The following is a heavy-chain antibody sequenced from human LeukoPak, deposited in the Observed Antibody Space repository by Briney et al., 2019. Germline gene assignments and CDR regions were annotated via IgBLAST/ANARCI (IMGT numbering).Heavy chain of an antibody. CDR2: TNGATGNT. Sequence: ASVTVYCKASGYTFTNYALHWVRQAPGQSREWMGWTNGATGNTRFSQDFQGRLTITIDTSASTGYVELSSLRSEDTAVYYCARSPGGNARTWLDYWGQGTLVTVSS. D-gene: IGHD4-23*01. J-gene: IGHJ4*02. CDR3: ARSPGGNARTWLDY. V-gene: IGHV1-3*02. CDR1: GYTFTNYA.